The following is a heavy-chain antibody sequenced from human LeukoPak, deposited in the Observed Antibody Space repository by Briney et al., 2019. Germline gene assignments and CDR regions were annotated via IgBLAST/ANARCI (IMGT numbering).Heavy chain of an antibody. CDR2: IIPIFGTA. J-gene: IGHJ4*02. Sequence: ASVKVSCKASGGTFSSYAISWVRQAPGQGLEWMGGIIPIFGTANYAQKFQGRVTITTDVSTSTAYMELSSLRSEDTAVYYCAREFSPVGGFDYWGQGTLVTVSS. CDR3: AREFSPVGGFDY. D-gene: IGHD3-10*01. CDR1: GGTFSSYA. V-gene: IGHV1-69*05.